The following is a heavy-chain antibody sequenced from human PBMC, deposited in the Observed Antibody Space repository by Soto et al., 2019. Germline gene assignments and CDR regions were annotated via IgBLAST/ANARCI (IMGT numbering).Heavy chain of an antibody. CDR3: ARGVRDYDFWSGYPYYYSMDV. V-gene: IGHV4-34*01. CDR1: GGSFSGYY. J-gene: IGHJ6*03. CDR2: INHSGST. D-gene: IGHD3-3*01. Sequence: QVQLQQWGAGLLKPSETLSLTCAVYGGSFSGYYWSWIRQPPGKGLEWIGEINHSGSTNYNPSLKSRVTISVDPSKNQFSLKLISVTAADTAVYYCARGVRDYDFWSGYPYYYSMDVWGKGTTVTVSS.